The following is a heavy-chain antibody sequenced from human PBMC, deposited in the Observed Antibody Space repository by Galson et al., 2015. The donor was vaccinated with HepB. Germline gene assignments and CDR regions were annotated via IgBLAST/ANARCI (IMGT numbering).Heavy chain of an antibody. D-gene: IGHD3-22*01. Sequence: SVKVSCKASGGTFTSYTITWARQVPGQGLEWMGRIIPILHIINYAQKFQGRVTITADTSTSTAYMELSSLRSEDTAVYYCARNHVPFYDTSGYYSDWGQGTLVTVSS. CDR1: GGTFTSYT. CDR2: IIPILHII. CDR3: ARNHVPFYDTSGYYSD. V-gene: IGHV1-69*02. J-gene: IGHJ4*02.